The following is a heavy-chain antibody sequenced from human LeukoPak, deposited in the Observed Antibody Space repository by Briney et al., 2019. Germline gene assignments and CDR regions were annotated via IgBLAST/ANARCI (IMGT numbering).Heavy chain of an antibody. CDR2: IWYDGSSK. D-gene: IGHD3-16*02. CDR3: ARDFELSH. J-gene: IGHJ4*02. V-gene: IGHV3-33*01. CDR1: GFTFSSYC. Sequence: GRSLRLSCAASGFTFSSYCMHWVRHAPGKGLEWVALIWYDGSSKHYADSVRGRFTISRDNSKNTLYLQMNSLRAEDTAVYYCARDFELSHWGQGTLVTVSS.